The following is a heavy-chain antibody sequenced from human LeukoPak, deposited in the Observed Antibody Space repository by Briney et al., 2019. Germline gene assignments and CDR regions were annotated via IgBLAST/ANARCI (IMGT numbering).Heavy chain of an antibody. CDR2: ISGSGGST. CDR3: AKEESGTFDY. J-gene: IGHJ4*02. V-gene: IGHV3-23*01. D-gene: IGHD6-13*01. Sequence: GGSLRLSCAASGFTFSDYYMSWIRQAPGKGLEWVSAISGSGGSTYYADSVKGRFTISRDNSKNTLYLQMNSLRAEDTAVYYCAKEESGTFDYWGQGTLVTVSS. CDR1: GFTFSDYY.